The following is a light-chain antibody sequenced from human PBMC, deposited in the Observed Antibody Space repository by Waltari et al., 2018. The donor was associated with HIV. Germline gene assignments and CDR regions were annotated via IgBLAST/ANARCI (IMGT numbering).Light chain of an antibody. V-gene: IGKV3-11*01. J-gene: IGKJ2*01. Sequence: EIVLTQSPATLSLSPGERATLSCRASQSVSSSLAWYQPKPGQAPRLLIYDASNRATGIPARFSGSGSGTDFTLTISSLEPEDFAVYYCQQRGNWLYTFGQGTKLEIK. CDR3: QQRGNWLYT. CDR2: DAS. CDR1: QSVSSS.